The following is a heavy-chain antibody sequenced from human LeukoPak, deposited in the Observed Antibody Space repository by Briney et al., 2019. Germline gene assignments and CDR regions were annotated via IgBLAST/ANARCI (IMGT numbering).Heavy chain of an antibody. V-gene: IGHV3-23*01. D-gene: IGHD3-16*01. CDR2: ISGSGGST. Sequence: GGSLRLSCAASGFTVSSNYMSWVRQAPGKGLEWVSAISGSGGSTYYADSVKGRFTISRDNSKNTLYLQMNSLRAEDTAVYYCAKDKWGSGSFLDYWGQGTLVTVSS. CDR1: GFTVSSNY. CDR3: AKDKWGSGSFLDY. J-gene: IGHJ4*02.